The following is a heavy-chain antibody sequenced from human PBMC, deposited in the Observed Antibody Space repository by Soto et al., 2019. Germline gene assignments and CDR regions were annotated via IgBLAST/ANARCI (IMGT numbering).Heavy chain of an antibody. CDR3: ARTLVDIVVVPAAMGWFDP. Sequence: SETLSLTCTVSGGSISSYYWSWIRQPPGKGLEWIGYIYYSGSTNYNPSLKSRVTISVDTSKNQFSLKLSSVTAADTAVYYCARTLVDIVVVPAAMGWFDPWGQGTLVTVSS. V-gene: IGHV4-59*01. CDR2: IYYSGST. D-gene: IGHD2-2*03. J-gene: IGHJ5*02. CDR1: GGSISSYY.